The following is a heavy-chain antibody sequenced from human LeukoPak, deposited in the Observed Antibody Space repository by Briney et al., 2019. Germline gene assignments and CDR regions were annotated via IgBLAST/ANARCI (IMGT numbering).Heavy chain of an antibody. CDR2: IYYSERN. CDR1: GGSISSSSYN. CDR3: ARHPLGFGESSDY. V-gene: IGHV4-39*01. Sequence: PSETLSLTCTVSGGSISSSSYNWGRIPPPPGKGLEGNGSIYYSERNYYNPSRKSRVTISVDKSKNQFALKLSAVTAADTAVYYCARHPLGFGESSDYWGQGTLVTVSS. J-gene: IGHJ4*02. D-gene: IGHD3-10*01.